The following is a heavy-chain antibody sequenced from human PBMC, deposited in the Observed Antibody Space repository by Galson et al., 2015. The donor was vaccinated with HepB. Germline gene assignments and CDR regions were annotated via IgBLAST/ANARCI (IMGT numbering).Heavy chain of an antibody. CDR3: GRVGGAWSTDY. Sequence: SVKVSCKASGYTFTSYGISWVRQAPGQRLEWMGWINAGSGITKYSQKFQGRVTITRDTSASTAYMELSSLRSEDTAVFYCGRVGGAWSTDYWGQGTMVTVSS. CDR1: GYTFTSYG. CDR2: INAGSGIT. D-gene: IGHD4/OR15-4a*01. J-gene: IGHJ4*02. V-gene: IGHV1-3*01.